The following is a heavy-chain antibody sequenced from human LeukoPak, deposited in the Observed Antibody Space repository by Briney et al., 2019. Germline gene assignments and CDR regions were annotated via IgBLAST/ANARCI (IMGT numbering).Heavy chain of an antibody. V-gene: IGHV3-48*01. CDR3: ARGGLSIMGY. D-gene: IGHD2/OR15-2a*01. Sequence: GGSLRLSCAASGFTFSSYSMNWVRQAPGKGLEWVSYISSSGSTKYYADSVKGRFTISRDNARNSLYLQMNSLRAEDTAVYFCARGGLSIMGYWSQGTLVTVSS. CDR2: ISSSGSTK. J-gene: IGHJ4*02. CDR1: GFTFSSYS.